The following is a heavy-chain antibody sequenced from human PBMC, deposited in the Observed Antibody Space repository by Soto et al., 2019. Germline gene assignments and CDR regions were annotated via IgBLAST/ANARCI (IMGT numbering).Heavy chain of an antibody. D-gene: IGHD6-19*01. CDR1: GGSISSSSYY. J-gene: IGHJ3*02. V-gene: IGHV4-39*01. CDR2: IYYSGTT. Sequence: KPSETLSLTCTVSGGSISSSSYYWGWIRQPPGKGLEWLGGIYYSGTTYYNPSLKSRVTLSVDTSKNQFSLKLSSVTAADTAVYYCARPGYSSVLDAFDIWGQGTMVTVSS. CDR3: ARPGYSSVLDAFDI.